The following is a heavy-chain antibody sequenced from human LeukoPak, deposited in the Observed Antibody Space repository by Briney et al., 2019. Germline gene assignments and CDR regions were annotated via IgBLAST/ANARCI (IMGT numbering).Heavy chain of an antibody. V-gene: IGHV4-59*01. J-gene: IGHJ3*02. CDR1: GGSISSYY. CDR2: IYYSGST. Sequence: SETLSLTCTVSGGSISSYYWSWIRQPPGKGLEWIGYIYYSGSTNYNPSLKSRVTISVDTSKNQFSLKLSSVTAADTAVYYCARIDYGDYVGDGAFDIWGQGTMVTVSP. D-gene: IGHD4-17*01. CDR3: ARIDYGDYVGDGAFDI.